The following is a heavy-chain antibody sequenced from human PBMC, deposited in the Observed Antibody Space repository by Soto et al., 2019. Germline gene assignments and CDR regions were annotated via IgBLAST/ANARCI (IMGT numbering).Heavy chain of an antibody. D-gene: IGHD5-18*01. CDR2: INPSGGST. Sequence: ASVKVSCKASGYTFTSYYMHWVRQAPGQGLEWMGIINPSGGSTSYAQKFQGRVTMTRDTSTSTVYMELSSLRSEDTAVYYCARDXVGYSYGSRYYYYGMDVWGQGTTVTVSS. V-gene: IGHV1-46*01. J-gene: IGHJ6*02. CDR3: ARDXVGYSYGSRYYYYGMDV. CDR1: GYTFTSYY.